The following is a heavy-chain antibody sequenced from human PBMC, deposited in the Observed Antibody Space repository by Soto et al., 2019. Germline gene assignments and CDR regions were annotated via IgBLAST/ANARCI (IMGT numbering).Heavy chain of an antibody. CDR1: GGTFSSYT. D-gene: IGHD3-10*01. J-gene: IGHJ4*02. CDR3: ARAGRRWLQCLGDVWDY. CDR2: IIPILGIA. Sequence: QVQLVQSGAEVKKPGSSVKVSCKASGGTFSSYTISWVRQAPGQGLEWMGRIIPILGIANYAQKFQGRVTITAXXSXSXXYRELSSLRSEDTAVYYCARAGRRWLQCLGDVWDYWGQGTLVTVSS. V-gene: IGHV1-69*02.